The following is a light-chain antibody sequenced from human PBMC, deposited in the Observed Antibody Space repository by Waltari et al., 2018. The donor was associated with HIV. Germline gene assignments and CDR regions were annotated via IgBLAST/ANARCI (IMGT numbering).Light chain of an antibody. CDR1: QSVSRDY. CDR3: QQHPIT. Sequence: DIVLTQSPGTLSLSPGERANLSCRASQSVSRDYLAWYQQKPGQAPRLLIYGVSSRATGIPDRFSGSGSGTEFTLTISRLEPEDFAVYYCQQHPITFGQGTRLEIK. J-gene: IGKJ5*01. V-gene: IGKV3-20*01. CDR2: GVS.